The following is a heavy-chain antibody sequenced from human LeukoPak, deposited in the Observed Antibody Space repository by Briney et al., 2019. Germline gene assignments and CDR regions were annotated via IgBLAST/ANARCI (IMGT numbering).Heavy chain of an antibody. CDR1: GYTFTGYY. CDR3: AREVTANYGMDV. D-gene: IGHD2-21*02. Sequence: ASVKVSCKASGYTFTGYYMHWVRQAPGQGLEWMGWINPNSGGTNYAQKFQGRVTMTRDTSISTAYMELSRLRSDDTAVYYCAREVTANYGMDVWAQGPLVPVSS. J-gene: IGHJ6*02. V-gene: IGHV1-2*02. CDR2: INPNSGGT.